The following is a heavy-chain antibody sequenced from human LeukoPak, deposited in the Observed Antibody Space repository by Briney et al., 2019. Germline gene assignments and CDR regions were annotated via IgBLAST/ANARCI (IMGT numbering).Heavy chain of an antibody. CDR2: IYYSGST. D-gene: IGHD6-13*01. J-gene: IGHJ4*02. Sequence: SETLSLTCTVSGGSISSSSYYWGWVRQPPGEGLEWIGSIYYSGSTYYNPSLKSRVTISVDTSKNQFSLKLSSVTAADTAVYYCARVVIAEAAGGAAAGHFDYWGQGTLVTVSS. CDR3: ARVVIAEAAGGAAAGHFDY. CDR1: GGSISSSSYY. V-gene: IGHV4-39*01.